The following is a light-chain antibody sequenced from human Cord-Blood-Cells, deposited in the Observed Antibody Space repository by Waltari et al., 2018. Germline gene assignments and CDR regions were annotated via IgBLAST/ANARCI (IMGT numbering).Light chain of an antibody. J-gene: IGKJ1*01. CDR3: QQYNNWLGA. CDR1: QSVSRN. Sequence: EIVMTQSPATLSVSPGERATLSCRASQSVSRNSAWYQQTPGQAPRLLIYGASTSATGIPARFSGSGSGTEFTLTISSLQSEDFAVYYCQQYNNWLGAFGQGTKVEIK. V-gene: IGKV3-15*01. CDR2: GAS.